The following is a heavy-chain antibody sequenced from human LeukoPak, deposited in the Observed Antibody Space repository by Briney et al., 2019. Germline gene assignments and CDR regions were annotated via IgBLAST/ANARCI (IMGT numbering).Heavy chain of an antibody. CDR3: AGVRGTGAVGCSH. CDR2: TYYRSKWYS. V-gene: IGHV6-1*01. CDR1: GDSVSSSTAV. Sequence: SQTLSLTCVISGDSVSSSTAVWNWIRQSPSRGLEWLGRTYYRSKWYSDYAASVKSRIIISPDTSKNQFSLQLDSMSPEDSAVYYCAGVRGTGAVGCSHWGQGTLVTVSS. D-gene: IGHD2-15*01. J-gene: IGHJ4*02.